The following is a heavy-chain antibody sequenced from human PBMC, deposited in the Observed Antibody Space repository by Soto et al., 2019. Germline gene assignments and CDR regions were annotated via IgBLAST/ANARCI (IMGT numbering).Heavy chain of an antibody. CDR2: IWYDGSNK. D-gene: IGHD3-22*01. CDR3: ARGRLEYYDSSGYQPIDY. Sequence: GGSLRLSCAASGFTFSSYGMHWVRQAPGKGLEWVAVIWYDGSNKYYADSVKGRFTISRDNSKNTLYLQMNSLRAEDTAVYYCARGRLEYYDSSGYQPIDYWGQGTLVTVSS. J-gene: IGHJ4*02. V-gene: IGHV3-33*01. CDR1: GFTFSSYG.